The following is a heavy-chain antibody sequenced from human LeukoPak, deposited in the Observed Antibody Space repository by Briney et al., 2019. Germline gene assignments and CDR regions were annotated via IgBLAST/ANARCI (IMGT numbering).Heavy chain of an antibody. V-gene: IGHV1-2*02. D-gene: IGHD2-2*01. CDR2: INPNSGGT. CDR3: ARDPYCSSTSCYPPDY. Sequence: ASVKVSCKASGYTFTCYYMHWVRQAPGQGLELVGWINPNSGGTNYAQKFQGRVTMTRDTSISTAYMELSRLRSDDTAVYYCARDPYCSSTSCYPPDYWGQGTLVTVSS. J-gene: IGHJ4*02. CDR1: GYTFTCYY.